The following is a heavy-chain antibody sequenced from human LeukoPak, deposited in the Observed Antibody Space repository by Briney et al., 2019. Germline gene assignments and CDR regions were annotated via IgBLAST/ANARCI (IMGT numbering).Heavy chain of an antibody. J-gene: IGHJ6*02. D-gene: IGHD4-4*01. V-gene: IGHV3-21*01. CDR1: GFTFSSYS. CDR2: ISSSSSYI. CDR3: ARDLSLQFHYYGMGV. Sequence: PGGSLRLSCAASGFTFSSYSMNWVRQAPGKGLEWVSSISSSSSYIYYADSVKGRFTISRDNAKNSLYLQMNSLRAEDTAVYYCARDLSLQFHYYGMGVWGQGTTVTVSS.